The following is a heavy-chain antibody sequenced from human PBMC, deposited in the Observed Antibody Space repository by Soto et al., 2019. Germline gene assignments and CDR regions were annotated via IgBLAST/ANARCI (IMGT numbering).Heavy chain of an antibody. D-gene: IGHD4-17*01. Sequence: QVQLVQSGAEVKKPGASVKVSCKASGYTFTSYDINWVRQATGQGLEWMGWMNPNSGNTGYAQKFQGRVTMTRNTSIRKAYMEMSSVRSEDKAVYECAMTLYGDNVDYWGQGTLVTVS. CDR2: MNPNSGNT. V-gene: IGHV1-8*01. CDR1: GYTFTSYD. CDR3: AMTLYGDNVDY. J-gene: IGHJ4*02.